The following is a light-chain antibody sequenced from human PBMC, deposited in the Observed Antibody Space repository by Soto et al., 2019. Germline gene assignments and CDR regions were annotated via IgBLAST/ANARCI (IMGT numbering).Light chain of an antibody. CDR2: DAS. CDR1: QSVSSY. Sequence: EIVLTQSPATLSFSPGERATLSCRASQSVSSYLAWYQQKPGQAPRLLIYDASHRATGIPARFSGSGSGTDFTLTISRVEPEAFAVYYCQQRSTLPLIPFGQGTRLESK. CDR3: QQRSTLPLIP. V-gene: IGKV3-11*01. J-gene: IGKJ5*01.